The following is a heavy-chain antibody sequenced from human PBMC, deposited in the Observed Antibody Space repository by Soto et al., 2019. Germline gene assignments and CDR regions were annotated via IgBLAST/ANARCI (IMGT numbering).Heavy chain of an antibody. D-gene: IGHD1-1*01. CDR1: GFTFGDNA. CDR2: IRSKGYGGTA. Sequence: PGGSLRLSCTASGFTFGDNAVSWFRQAPGKGLEWVGFIRSKGYGGTADYAASVKGRFTISRDDSKSIAYLQMNSLKTEDTAVYYCARAGIDKTGTTHYYYGMDVWGQGITVTVSS. CDR3: ARAGIDKTGTTHYYYGMDV. J-gene: IGHJ6*02. V-gene: IGHV3-49*03.